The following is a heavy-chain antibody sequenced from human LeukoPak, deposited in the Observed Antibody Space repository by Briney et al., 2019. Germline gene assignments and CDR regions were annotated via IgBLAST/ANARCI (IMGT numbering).Heavy chain of an antibody. J-gene: IGHJ4*02. Sequence: GASVKVSCKASGYTFTSYDINWVRQATGQGLEWMGWMNPNSGNTGYAQKFQGRVTLTRDTSTTTVYMELYSLRSEDTAVYYCARGRAYDSSGYDLLDYWGQGTLVTVSS. CDR3: ARGRAYDSSGYDLLDY. V-gene: IGHV1-8*01. CDR1: GYTFTSYD. CDR2: MNPNSGNT. D-gene: IGHD3-22*01.